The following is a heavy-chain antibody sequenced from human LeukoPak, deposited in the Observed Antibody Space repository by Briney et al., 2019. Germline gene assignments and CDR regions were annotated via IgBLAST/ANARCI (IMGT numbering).Heavy chain of an antibody. D-gene: IGHD4-11*01. Sequence: ASVKVSCKASGYTFTSYDINWVRQATGQGLEWMGWINPNSGGTNYAQKFQGRVTMTRDTSISTAYMELSRLRSDDTAVYYCARSGYSNYFDYWGQGTLVTVSS. J-gene: IGHJ4*02. CDR1: GYTFTSYD. CDR3: ARSGYSNYFDY. V-gene: IGHV1-2*02. CDR2: INPNSGGT.